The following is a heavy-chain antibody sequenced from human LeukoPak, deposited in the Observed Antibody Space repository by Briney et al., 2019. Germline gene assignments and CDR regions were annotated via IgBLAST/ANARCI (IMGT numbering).Heavy chain of an antibody. CDR3: ARGFYGSGSQFDY. CDR2: IFHTGHT. J-gene: IGHJ4*02. V-gene: IGHV4-30-2*01. D-gene: IGHD3-10*01. Sequence: SETLSLTCAVSGCSISSGDYPWSCIRQPPGKGLEWNGNIFHTGHTSYNPSLKSRVTISVDMSKNQVSLKLSSVTAADTAVYYFARGFYGSGSQFDYWGQGTLVTVSS. CDR1: GCSISSGDYP.